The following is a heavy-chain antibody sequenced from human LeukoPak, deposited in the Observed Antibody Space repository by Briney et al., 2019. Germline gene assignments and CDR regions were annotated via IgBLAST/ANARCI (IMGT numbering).Heavy chain of an antibody. CDR3: ARALTTLTYEGY. CDR2: ISGSNSYI. J-gene: IGHJ4*02. V-gene: IGHV3-21*01. CDR1: GFTFSSYA. D-gene: IGHD1-1*01. Sequence: TGGSLRLSCAASGFTFSSYAMSWVRQAPGKGLEWVSSISGSNSYIFYADSVKGRFTVSRDNAKDSLYLQMNSLRAEDTAVYYCARALTTLTYEGYWGQGTLVTVSS.